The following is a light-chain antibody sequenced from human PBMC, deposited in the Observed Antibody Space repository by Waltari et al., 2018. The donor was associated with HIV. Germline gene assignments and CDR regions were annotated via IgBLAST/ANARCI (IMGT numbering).Light chain of an antibody. V-gene: IGLV2-14*03. CDR1: SSDTDGYNY. J-gene: IGLJ2*01. CDR2: DVS. CDR3: SSYTSSSTKV. Sequence: QSALTQPASVSGSPGQSITISCTGTSSDTDGYNYFSWYQQHPGKAPKRMIYDVSNRPSGLSNRFSGSKSGNTASLTISGLQAEDEADYYCSSYTSSSTKVFGGGTKLTVL.